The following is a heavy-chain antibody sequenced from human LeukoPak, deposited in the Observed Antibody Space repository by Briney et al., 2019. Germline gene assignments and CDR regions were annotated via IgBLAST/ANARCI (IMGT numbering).Heavy chain of an antibody. CDR1: GGSISSSSYY. CDR3: ARHIYSSSWYNSR. V-gene: IGHV4-39*01. D-gene: IGHD6-13*01. Sequence: SETLSLTCTVSGGSISSSSYYWGWIRQPPGKGLEWIGSIYYSGGTYYNPSLKSRVTISVDTSKNQFSLKLSSVTAADTAVYYCARHIYSSSWYNSRWGQGTLVTVSS. J-gene: IGHJ4*02. CDR2: IYYSGGT.